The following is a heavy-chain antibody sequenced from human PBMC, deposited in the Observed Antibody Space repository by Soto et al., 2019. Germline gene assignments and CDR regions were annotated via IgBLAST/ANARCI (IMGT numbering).Heavy chain of an antibody. V-gene: IGHV2-5*02. D-gene: IGHD4-17*01. CDR1: GFSLSTSGVG. CDR3: AHCRTVTKESNWFDP. Sequence: QITLKESGPTLVKPTQTLTLTCTFSGFSLSTSGVGVGWIRQPPGKALEWLALIYWDDDKRYSPSLKSRLTIXXDXAXXQVGLTMTNMDPVDTATYYCAHCRTVTKESNWFDPWGQGTLVTVSS. CDR2: IYWDDDK. J-gene: IGHJ5*02.